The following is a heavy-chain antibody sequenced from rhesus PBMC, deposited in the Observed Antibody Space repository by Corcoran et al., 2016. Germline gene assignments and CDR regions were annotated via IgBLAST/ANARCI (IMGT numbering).Heavy chain of an antibody. J-gene: IGHJ4*01. CDR2: IYGSSGST. Sequence: QVQLQESGPGVVKPSETLSLTCAVSGYSISSGYDWSWIRQPPGKGLEWIGYIYGSSGSTNYNPSLKNRVTISKDTSKNQFSLKLSSVTAADTAVYYCARGGRAAAGLYPFDYWGQGVLVTVSS. V-gene: IGHV4-76*01. D-gene: IGHD6S26*01. CDR1: GYSISSGYD. CDR3: ARGGRAAAGLYPFDY.